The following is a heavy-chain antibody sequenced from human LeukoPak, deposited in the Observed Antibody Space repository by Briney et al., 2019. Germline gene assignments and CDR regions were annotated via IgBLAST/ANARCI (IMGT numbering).Heavy chain of an antibody. Sequence: GGSLRLSCAASGFTFSSHWMSWVRQAPGKGLEWVANIKQDGSEKYYVDSVKGRFTISRDNSKNTLYLQMNSLRAEDTAVYYCAKAFWIWGQGTLVTVSS. CDR1: GFTFSSHW. V-gene: IGHV3-7*03. J-gene: IGHJ4*02. D-gene: IGHD3-3*01. CDR3: AKAFWI. CDR2: IKQDGSEK.